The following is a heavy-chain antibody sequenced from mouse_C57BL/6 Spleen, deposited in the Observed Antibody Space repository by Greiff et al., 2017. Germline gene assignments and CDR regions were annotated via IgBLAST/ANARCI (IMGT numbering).Heavy chain of an antibody. V-gene: IGHV2-9-1*01. Sequence: QVQLQQPGPGLVAPSQSLSITCTVSGFSLTSYAISWVRQPPGKGLEWLGVIWTGGGTNYNSALKSRLSISKDNSKSQVFLKMNSLQTDDTARYYCARIPAGVVADYFDYWGQGTTLTVSS. CDR3: ARIPAGVVADYFDY. CDR1: GFSLTSYA. CDR2: IWTGGGT. J-gene: IGHJ2*01. D-gene: IGHD1-1*01.